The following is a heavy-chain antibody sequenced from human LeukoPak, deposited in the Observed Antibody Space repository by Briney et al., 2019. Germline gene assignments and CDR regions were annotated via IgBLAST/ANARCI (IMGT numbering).Heavy chain of an antibody. V-gene: IGHV3-74*01. D-gene: IGHD3-3*01. CDR3: GRDAVLGSWSVDY. Sequence: PGGSLRLSCAASGFTFTNHWMHWVRHAPGKGLVWVSRIRPDGRETNHADSVKGRFTISRDNAKNTLYLQMNSLGAEDTAVYYCGRDAVLGSWSVDYWGQGVLVTVSS. CDR2: IRPDGRET. CDR1: GFTFTNHW. J-gene: IGHJ4*02.